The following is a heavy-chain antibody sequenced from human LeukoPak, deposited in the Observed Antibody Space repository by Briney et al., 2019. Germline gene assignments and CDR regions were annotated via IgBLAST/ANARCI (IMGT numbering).Heavy chain of an antibody. CDR2: IKPHSGGT. CDR3: ATPKRGAGGFDP. D-gene: IGHD3-10*01. CDR1: GYTFTGYY. V-gene: IGHV1-2*02. J-gene: IGHJ5*02. Sequence: ASVKVSCKASGYTFTGYYIHWVRQAPGQGLEWMGWIKPHSGGTNYAQRFQGRVTVTRDTSISTAYMELTSLKSDDTAVYYCATPKRGAGGFDPWGQGTLVTVSS.